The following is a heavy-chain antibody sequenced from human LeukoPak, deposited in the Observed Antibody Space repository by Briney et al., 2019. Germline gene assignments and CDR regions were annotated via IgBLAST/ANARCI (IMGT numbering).Heavy chain of an antibody. Sequence: SQTLSLTCTVSGGSISSGGYYWSWIRQRPGKGLEWIGYIYYSGSTYYNPSLKSRVTISVDTSKNQFSLKLSSVTAADTAVYYCARDRGFGESYGMDVWGQGTTVTVSS. CDR2: IYYSGST. D-gene: IGHD3-10*01. CDR3: ARDRGFGESYGMDV. CDR1: GGSISSGGYY. V-gene: IGHV4-31*03. J-gene: IGHJ6*02.